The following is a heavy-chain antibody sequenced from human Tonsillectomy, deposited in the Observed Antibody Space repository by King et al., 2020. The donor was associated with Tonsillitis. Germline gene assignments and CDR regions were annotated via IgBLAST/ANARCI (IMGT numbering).Heavy chain of an antibody. CDR2: INTDGSST. CDR1: GFTFSSYW. CDR3: ARVGDYGDFSIDY. Sequence: VQLVESGGGLVQPGGSLRLSCAASGFTFSSYWMHWVRHAPGKGLVWVSRINTDGSSTNYADSVKGRFTISRDNAKNTLYLQMSSLRAEDTAVYYCARVGDYGDFSIDYWGQGTLVSVSS. J-gene: IGHJ4*02. D-gene: IGHD4-17*01. V-gene: IGHV3-74*01.